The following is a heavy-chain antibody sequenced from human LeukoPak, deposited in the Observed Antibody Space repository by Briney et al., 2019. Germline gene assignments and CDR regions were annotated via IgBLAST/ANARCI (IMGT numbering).Heavy chain of an antibody. CDR2: ISYTGST. D-gene: IGHD4-17*01. V-gene: IGHV4-59*11. J-gene: IGHJ3*01. CDR1: GGSISSHY. Sequence: SETLSLTCTVSGGSISSHYWTWIRQSPGKGLEWIGYISYTGSTNYNPSLKSRVTLSVDTSKNQFSLKLSSVTAADTAVYYCARDPTTVTKGFDVWGQGAVVTVSS. CDR3: ARDPTTVTKGFDV.